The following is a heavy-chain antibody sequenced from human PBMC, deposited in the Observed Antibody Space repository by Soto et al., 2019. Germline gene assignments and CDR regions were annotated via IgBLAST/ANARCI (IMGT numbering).Heavy chain of an antibody. CDR3: ARGHKGSSSEGEWFDP. CDR2: INHSGST. CDR1: GGSFSGYY. J-gene: IGHJ5*02. Sequence: SETLSLTCAVYGGSFSGYYWSWIRQPPGKGLEWIGEINHSGSTNYNPSLKSRVTISVDTSKNQFSLKPSSVTAADTAVYYCARGHKGSSSEGEWFDPWGQGTLVTVSS. D-gene: IGHD6-6*01. V-gene: IGHV4-34*01.